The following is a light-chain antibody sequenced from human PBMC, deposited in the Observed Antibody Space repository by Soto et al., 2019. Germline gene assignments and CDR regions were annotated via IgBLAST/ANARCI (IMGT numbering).Light chain of an antibody. CDR3: IQALVTVCT. CDR1: QRLLHSDGSNY. Sequence: EIVMTQSPLSLSVTPGEPASISCRSSQRLLHSDGSNYVDWYLQKPGQSAQVLIYLGSHRVPGVAGRFTGSGSGAYFTLKISRVGAQDVGVYFGIQALVTVCTFGQVTKVEV. V-gene: IGKV2-28*01. J-gene: IGKJ1*01. CDR2: LGS.